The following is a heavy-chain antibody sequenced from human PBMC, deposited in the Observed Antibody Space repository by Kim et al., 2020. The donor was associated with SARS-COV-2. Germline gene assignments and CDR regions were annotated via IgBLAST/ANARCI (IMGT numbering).Heavy chain of an antibody. CDR3: TRDRRVLWFGEFGYYYGMDV. CDR1: GFTFGDYA. J-gene: IGHJ6*02. CDR2: IRSKAYGGTT. D-gene: IGHD3-10*01. V-gene: IGHV3-49*03. Sequence: GGSLRLSCTASGFTFGDYAMSWFRQAPGKGLEWVGFIRSKAYGGTTEYAASVKGRFTISRDDSKSIAYQQMNSLKTEDTAVYYCTRDRRVLWFGEFGYYYGMDVWGQGTTVTVSS.